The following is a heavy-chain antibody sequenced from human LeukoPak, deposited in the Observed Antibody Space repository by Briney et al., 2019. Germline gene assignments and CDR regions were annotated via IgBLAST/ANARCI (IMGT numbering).Heavy chain of an antibody. Sequence: SETLSLTCTVSGGSISSYYWGWIRQPAGKGLEWIGRIYTSGGTNYNPSLKSRVTMSVDTSKNPFSLKLSSVTAADTAVYYCARALLAAFGGGNANDAFDIWGQGTMVTVSS. J-gene: IGHJ3*02. CDR1: GGSISSYY. V-gene: IGHV4-4*07. CDR3: ARALLAAFGGGNANDAFDI. D-gene: IGHD2-21*01. CDR2: IYTSGGT.